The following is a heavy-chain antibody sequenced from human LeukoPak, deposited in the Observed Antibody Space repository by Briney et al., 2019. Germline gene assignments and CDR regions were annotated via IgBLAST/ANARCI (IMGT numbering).Heavy chain of an antibody. CDR2: ISSSGSTI. J-gene: IGHJ6*04. D-gene: IGHD3-10*02. CDR1: GFTFSSYE. V-gene: IGHV3-48*03. CDR3: AELGITMIGGV. Sequence: GGSLRLSCAASGFTFSSYEMNWVRQAPGKGLEWVSYISSSGSTIYYADSVKGRFTISRDNDKNSLYLQMNSLRAEDTAVYYCAELGITMIGGVWGKGTTVTVSS.